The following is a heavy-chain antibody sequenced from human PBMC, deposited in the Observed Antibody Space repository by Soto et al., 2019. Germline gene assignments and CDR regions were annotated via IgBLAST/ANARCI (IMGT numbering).Heavy chain of an antibody. D-gene: IGHD1-26*01. J-gene: IGHJ3*02. Sequence: QVQLVESGGGVVQPGRSLRLSCAAASGFSFSRNDMHWVRQAPGKGLEWVAVISSDGRNIYFADSVKGRFTVSRDNSKNTMYLQMNSLRAEDTGVYHCARVGWDLVAFAGLAMWGQGKMVTVSS. V-gene: IGHV3-30*03. CDR3: ARVGWDLVAFAGLAM. CDR1: GFSFSRND. CDR2: ISSDGRNI.